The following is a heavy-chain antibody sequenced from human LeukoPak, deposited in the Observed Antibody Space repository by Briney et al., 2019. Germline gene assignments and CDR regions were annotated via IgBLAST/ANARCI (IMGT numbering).Heavy chain of an antibody. D-gene: IGHD3-22*01. CDR2: INHSGNT. Sequence: SETLSLTCAVYGGSFSGYYWTWIHQPPGKGLEWIGEINHSGNTNYNPSLKSRVAISVDTSKNQFSLKLSSVIAADTAMYYCARLKDGSGFAAYWGQGTQVTVSS. CDR3: ARLKDGSGFAAY. J-gene: IGHJ4*02. CDR1: GGSFSGYY. V-gene: IGHV4-34*01.